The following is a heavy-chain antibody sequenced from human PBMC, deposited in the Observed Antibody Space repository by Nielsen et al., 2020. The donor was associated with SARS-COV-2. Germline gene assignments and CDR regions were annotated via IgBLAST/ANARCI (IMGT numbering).Heavy chain of an antibody. D-gene: IGHD3-22*01. Sequence: GESLKISCAASGFTFSSYAMHWVRQAPGKGLEWVAVISYDGSNKYYADSVKGRFTISRDNSKNTLYLQMNSLRAEDTAVYYCARGGRYYDSSGYYYFFRYFDLWGRGTLVTVSS. J-gene: IGHJ2*01. CDR3: ARGGRYYDSSGYYYFFRYFDL. CDR1: GFTFSSYA. CDR2: ISYDGSNK. V-gene: IGHV3-30-3*01.